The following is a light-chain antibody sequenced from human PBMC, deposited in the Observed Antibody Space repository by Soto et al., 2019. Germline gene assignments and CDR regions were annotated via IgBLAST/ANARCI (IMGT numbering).Light chain of an antibody. CDR2: STN. CDR1: SGSVSTSYY. V-gene: IGLV8-61*01. CDR3: VLYMGRGIV. J-gene: IGLJ2*01. Sequence: QAVVTQEPSFSVSPGGTVTLTCGLSSGSVSTSYYPSWYQQTPGQAPRTLIYSTNTRSSGVPDRFSGSILGNKAALTITGAQADDESDYYCVLYMGRGIVFGGGTQLTVL.